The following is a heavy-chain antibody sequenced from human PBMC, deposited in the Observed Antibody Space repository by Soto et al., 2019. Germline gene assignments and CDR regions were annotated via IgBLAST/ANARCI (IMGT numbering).Heavy chain of an antibody. CDR1: GYTFTSYG. V-gene: IGHV1-18*04. D-gene: IGHD3-10*01. CDR2: ISAYNGNT. CDR3: ARRGAATFVDWFDP. Sequence: ASVKVSCKASGYTFTSYGISWVRQAPGQGLEWMGWISAYNGNTNYAQKLQGRVTMTTDTSTSTAYMELRGLRSDDTAVYYCARRGAATFVDWFDPWGQGTLVTVSS. J-gene: IGHJ5*02.